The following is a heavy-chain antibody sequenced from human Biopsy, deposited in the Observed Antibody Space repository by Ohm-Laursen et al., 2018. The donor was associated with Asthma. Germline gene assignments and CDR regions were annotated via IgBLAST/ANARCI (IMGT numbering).Heavy chain of an antibody. V-gene: IGHV4-39*01. Sequence: SETLSLTCVVSGGSITSSSYYRGWIRQPPGKGMEWIGRMYHSGSPYYHPSLKSRANISEDTSKNQLALKMSSVTAADTAVYFCVRHQYSSSWSTFDYWGQGALVTVSS. CDR2: MYHSGSP. CDR3: VRHQYSSSWSTFDY. J-gene: IGHJ4*02. CDR1: GGSITSSSYY. D-gene: IGHD3-22*01.